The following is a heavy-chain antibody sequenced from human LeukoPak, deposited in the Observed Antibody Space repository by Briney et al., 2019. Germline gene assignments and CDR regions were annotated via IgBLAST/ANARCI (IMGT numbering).Heavy chain of an antibody. V-gene: IGHV3-9*01. CDR1: GFTFDDYA. D-gene: IGHD2-2*02. CDR2: ISWNSGNT. J-gene: IGHJ4*02. CDR3: AKDISAYTNSFDY. Sequence: GRSLRLSCAASGFTFDDYAMHWVRQAPGKGLEWVSGISWNSGNTGYADSVKGRFTISRDNAKNSLYLQMNSPSTEDTALYYCAKDISAYTNSFDYWGQGTLVTVSS.